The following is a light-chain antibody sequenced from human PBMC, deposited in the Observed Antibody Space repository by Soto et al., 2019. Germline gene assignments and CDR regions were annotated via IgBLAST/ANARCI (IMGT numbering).Light chain of an antibody. V-gene: IGKV1-12*01. J-gene: IGKJ1*01. CDR3: QQANTFPT. CDR1: QDIRSW. Sequence: DIQMTQSPSSVSASVGDGVTITCRASQDIRSWLAWYQQKPGKAPNLLIYAASTLRSGVPSRFSGSGSGTDFTLTISSLQAEDFAVYYCQQANTFPTFGQGTKVDIK. CDR2: AAS.